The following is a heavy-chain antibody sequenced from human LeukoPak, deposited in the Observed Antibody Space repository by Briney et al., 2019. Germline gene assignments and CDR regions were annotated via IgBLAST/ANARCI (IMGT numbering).Heavy chain of an antibody. CDR1: GFTFSSYG. Sequence: PGGSLRLSCAASGFTFSSYGMNWVRQAPGKGLEWVSAISGNSRDTHYIDSVKGRFTISRDNSKNTLYLQMNSLRDDDTAVYYCARYCSGGSCFLNYYGMDVWGQGTTVTVSS. CDR3: ARYCSGGSCFLNYYGMDV. D-gene: IGHD2-15*01. V-gene: IGHV3-23*01. J-gene: IGHJ6*02. CDR2: ISGNSRDT.